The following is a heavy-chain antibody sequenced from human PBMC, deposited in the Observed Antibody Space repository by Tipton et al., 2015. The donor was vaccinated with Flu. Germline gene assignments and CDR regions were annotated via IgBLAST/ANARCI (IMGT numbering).Heavy chain of an antibody. D-gene: IGHD4-11*01. Sequence: TLSLTCTVSGASISSSYWTWVRQSPGKGLGWIGNVHQTGSTYYNPSLRSRVTIAVDRPRNQFSLKLSSVTAADTAVYYCARRDYSNYVSVPKNWFDSWGQGTLVTVSS. J-gene: IGHJ5*01. CDR3: ARRDYSNYVSVPKNWFDS. V-gene: IGHV4-59*08. CDR2: VHQTGST. CDR1: GASISSSY.